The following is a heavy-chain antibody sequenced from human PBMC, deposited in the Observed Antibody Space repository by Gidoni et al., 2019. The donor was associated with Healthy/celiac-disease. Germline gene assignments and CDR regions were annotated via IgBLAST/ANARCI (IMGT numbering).Heavy chain of an antibody. CDR3: ARDRREGYYYYGMDV. Sequence: QVQLQESGPGLVKPSETLSLTCTVSGGSISSYSWSWIRQPPGKGLEWIGYIYYSGGTNYNPSLKSRVTISVDTSKNQFSLKLSSVTAADTAVYYCARDRREGYYYYGMDVWGQGTTVTVSS. J-gene: IGHJ6*02. CDR2: IYYSGGT. CDR1: GGSISSYS. V-gene: IGHV4-59*01.